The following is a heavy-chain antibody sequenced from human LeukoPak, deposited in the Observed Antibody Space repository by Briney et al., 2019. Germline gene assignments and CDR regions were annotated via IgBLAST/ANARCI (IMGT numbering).Heavy chain of an antibody. CDR1: GYTFTSYG. Sequence: GASVKVSSKASGYTFTSYGISWVRQAPGQGLEWMGWISAYNGNTNYAQKLQGRVTMTTDTSTSTAYMELRSLRSDDTAVYYCARDLTGYGDYGRIDYWGQGTLVTVSS. CDR3: ARDLTGYGDYGRIDY. V-gene: IGHV1-18*01. J-gene: IGHJ4*02. CDR2: ISAYNGNT. D-gene: IGHD4-17*01.